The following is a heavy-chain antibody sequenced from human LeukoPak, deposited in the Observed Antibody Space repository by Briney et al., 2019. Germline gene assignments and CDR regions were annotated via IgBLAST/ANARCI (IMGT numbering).Heavy chain of an antibody. CDR2: IYGSGGGQT. D-gene: IGHD4-17*01. CDR3: AKDVKSDGVWDIDH. Sequence: GGSLRLSCAASGFTFRDYTMNWVRQAPGKGLEWVSGIYGSGGGQTFYADSVRGRFIISRDDSRNLVFLHMDRLRVEDTGLHDCAKDVKSDGVWDIDHWGQGTVVTVSS. CDR1: GFTFRDYT. J-gene: IGHJ4*02. V-gene: IGHV3-23*01.